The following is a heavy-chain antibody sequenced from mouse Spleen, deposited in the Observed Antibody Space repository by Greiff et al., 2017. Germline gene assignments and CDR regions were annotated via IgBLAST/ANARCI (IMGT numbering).Heavy chain of an antibody. D-gene: IGHD3-1*01. CDR3: AREARATRYFDY. V-gene: IGHV1-55*01. CDR2: IYPGSGST. CDR1: GYTFTSYW. J-gene: IGHJ2*01. Sequence: QVQLQQSGAELVKPGASVKMSCKASGYTFTSYWITWVKQRPGQGLEWIGDIYPGSGSTNYNEKFKSKATLTVDTSSSTAYMQLSSLTSEDSAVYYCAREARATRYFDYWGQGTTLTVSS.